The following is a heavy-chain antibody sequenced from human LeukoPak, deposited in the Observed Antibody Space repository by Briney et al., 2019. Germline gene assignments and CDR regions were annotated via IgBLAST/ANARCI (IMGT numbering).Heavy chain of an antibody. Sequence: ASVTVSCKASGYTFTSYGISWVRQAPGQGLEWMGWISAYNGNTNYAQKLQGRVTMTTDTSTSTAYMELRSLRSDDTAVYYCARWRSYYGSGSYYKGWFDPWGQGTLVTVSS. CDR1: GYTFTSYG. V-gene: IGHV1-18*01. CDR3: ARWRSYYGSGSYYKGWFDP. CDR2: ISAYNGNT. J-gene: IGHJ5*02. D-gene: IGHD3-10*01.